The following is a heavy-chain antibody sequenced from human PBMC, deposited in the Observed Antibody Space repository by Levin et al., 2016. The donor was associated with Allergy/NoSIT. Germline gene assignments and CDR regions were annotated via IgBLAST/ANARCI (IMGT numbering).Heavy chain of an antibody. V-gene: IGHV1-18*01. J-gene: IGHJ6*03. D-gene: IGHD3-10*01. CDR3: ADGGITMVRGVIITLKNYYYYYYMDV. Sequence: WVRQAPGQGLEWMGWISAYNGNTNYAQKLQGRVTMTTDTSTSTAYMELRSLRSDDTAVYYCADGGITMVRGVIITLKNYYYYYYMDVWGKGTMVTVSS. CDR2: ISAYNGNT.